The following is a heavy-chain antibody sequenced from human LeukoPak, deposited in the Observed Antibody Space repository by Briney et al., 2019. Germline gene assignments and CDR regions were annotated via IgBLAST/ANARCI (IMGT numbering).Heavy chain of an antibody. CDR3: AKASWVSSADAVL. V-gene: IGHV3-23*01. CDR2: LRGDGET. J-gene: IGHJ4*02. CDR1: GFTFSSYA. Sequence: GGSLRLSCAASGFTFSSYAMSWVRQAPARGLEWVSSLRGDGETFYADSVKGRFTLSRDESRNTVYLQMNNLRVEVTAVYFCAKASWVSSADAVLWGQGTLVTVSS. D-gene: IGHD3-16*01.